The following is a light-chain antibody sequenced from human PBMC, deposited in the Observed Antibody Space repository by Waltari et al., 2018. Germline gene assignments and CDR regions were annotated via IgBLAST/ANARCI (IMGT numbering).Light chain of an antibody. CDR2: EDK. Sequence: YVLTQPPSVSVTPGRTARIPCGGNNIGRKNVHWYQQKPGQAPVLVVYEDKERPSGIPERFSASNSGNTATLTISGVAAGDEADYYCQVWDRTGDHVIFGGGTKLTVL. CDR3: QVWDRTGDHVI. V-gene: IGLV3-21*02. J-gene: IGLJ2*01. CDR1: NIGRKN.